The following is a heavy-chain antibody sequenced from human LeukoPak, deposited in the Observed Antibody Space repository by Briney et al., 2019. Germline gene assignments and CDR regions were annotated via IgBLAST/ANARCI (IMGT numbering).Heavy chain of an antibody. D-gene: IGHD6-13*01. CDR2: INHSGST. V-gene: IGHV4-34*01. CDR1: GGSFSGYY. Sequence: SETLSLTCAVYGGSFSGYYWSWIRQPPGKGLEWIGEINHSGSTNYNPSLKSRVTISVDTSKNQFSLKLSSVTAADTAVYYCARALRYSSSSRLDYWGQGTLVTVSS. J-gene: IGHJ4*02. CDR3: ARALRYSSSSRLDY.